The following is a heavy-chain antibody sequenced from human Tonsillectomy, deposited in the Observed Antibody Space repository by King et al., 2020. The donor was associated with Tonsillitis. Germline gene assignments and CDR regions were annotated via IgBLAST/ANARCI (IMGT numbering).Heavy chain of an antibody. CDR3: ARRNKWNYDAFDN. V-gene: IGHV5-51*01. Sequence: VHLVESGAEVKKPGESLKISCKGSGYSFTSYWIGWVRQMPGKGLEWMGIIYPSDSDTRYSPSFQGQVTLSADKSISTAYLQWSSLKASDTAMYYCARRNKWNYDAFDNWGQGTMVTVSS. D-gene: IGHD1-7*01. CDR2: IYPSDSDT. J-gene: IGHJ3*02. CDR1: GYSFTSYW.